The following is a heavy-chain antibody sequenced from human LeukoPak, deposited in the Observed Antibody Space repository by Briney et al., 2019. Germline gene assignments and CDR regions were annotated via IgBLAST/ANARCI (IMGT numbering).Heavy chain of an antibody. CDR1: RFTFSSYS. V-gene: IGHV3-21*01. CDR2: ISSSSSYI. Sequence: GGSLRLSGAASRFTFSSYSMNWVRQAPGKGLEWVSSISSSSSYIYYADSVKGRFTISRDNAKNSLYLQMNSLRAEDTAVYYCARSYAEADAFDIWGQGTMVTVSS. J-gene: IGHJ3*02. CDR3: ARSYAEADAFDI. D-gene: IGHD1-26*01.